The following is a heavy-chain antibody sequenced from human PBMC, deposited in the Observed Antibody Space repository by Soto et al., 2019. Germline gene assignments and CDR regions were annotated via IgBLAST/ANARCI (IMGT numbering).Heavy chain of an antibody. CDR1: GFTFDDYG. Sequence: GGSLRLSCAASGFTFDDYGMSWVRQAPGKGLEWVSGINWNGGSTDYADSVKGRFTISRDNAKNSLFLQMNSLRAEDTAFYRCALARLYCSGGSCYSGTFDIWGQGTMVTVSS. CDR3: ALARLYCSGGSCYSGTFDI. CDR2: INWNGGST. V-gene: IGHV3-20*01. J-gene: IGHJ3*02. D-gene: IGHD2-15*01.